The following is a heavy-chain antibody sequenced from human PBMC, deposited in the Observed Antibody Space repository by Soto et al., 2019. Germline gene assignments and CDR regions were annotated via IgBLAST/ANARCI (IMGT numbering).Heavy chain of an antibody. CDR3: AKDKSTGEYSYYRYMDV. CDR2: ISWNSGQL. D-gene: IGHD4-17*01. V-gene: IGHV3-9*01. J-gene: IGHJ6*03. Sequence: EVLLVESGGGLVQPARPLRLSCAASGFNFGNYAMHWVRQVPGKGLEWVSAISWNSGQLDYADSVRGRFTISRDNGKNSLYLEMNSLRPDDTALYFCAKDKSTGEYSYYRYMDVWGRGTTVIVSS. CDR1: GFNFGNYA.